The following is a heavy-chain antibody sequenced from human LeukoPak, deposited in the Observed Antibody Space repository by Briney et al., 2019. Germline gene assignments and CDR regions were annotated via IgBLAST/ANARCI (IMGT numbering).Heavy chain of an antibody. CDR1: GYTFTSYD. D-gene: IGHD6-13*01. CDR2: MNPNSGNT. Sequence: ASVKVSCKASGYTFTSYDINWVRQATGQGLEWMGWMNPNSGNTGYAQKFQGRVTMTRNTSISTAYMELSSLRSEDTAVYYCARAGEGTGYSSSWYYPKRYYYYYYGMDVWGQGTTATVSS. V-gene: IGHV1-8*01. J-gene: IGHJ6*02. CDR3: ARAGEGTGYSSSWYYPKRYYYYYYGMDV.